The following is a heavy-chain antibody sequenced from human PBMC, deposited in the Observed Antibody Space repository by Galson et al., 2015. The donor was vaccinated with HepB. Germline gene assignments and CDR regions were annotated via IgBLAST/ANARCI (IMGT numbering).Heavy chain of an antibody. J-gene: IGHJ6*02. Sequence: SVKVSCKASGYTFISYGISWVRQAPGQGLEWMGWISTYNGNTNYAQKFQGRVTMTTDTSTSTAYMELRSLRSDDTAVYYCARDEGRWEMATRPHSYYYYHGMDVWGQGTTVTVSS. CDR1: GYTFISYG. V-gene: IGHV1-18*04. CDR3: ARDEGRWEMATRPHSYYYYHGMDV. CDR2: ISTYNGNT. D-gene: IGHD5-24*01.